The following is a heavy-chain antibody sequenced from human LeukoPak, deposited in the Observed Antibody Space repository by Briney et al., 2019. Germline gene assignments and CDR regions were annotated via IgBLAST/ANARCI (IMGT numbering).Heavy chain of an antibody. V-gene: IGHV3-9*01. J-gene: IGHJ1*01. Sequence: SGGSLRLSCAASGFTFDDYAMHWVRQAPGKGLEWVSGISWNSGSIGYADSVKGRFTISRDNAKNSLYLQMNSLRAEDTALYYCAKDGTLAYDYPNFQHWGQGTLVTVSS. CDR1: GFTFDDYA. CDR2: ISWNSGSI. CDR3: AKDGTLAYDYPNFQH. D-gene: IGHD3-16*01.